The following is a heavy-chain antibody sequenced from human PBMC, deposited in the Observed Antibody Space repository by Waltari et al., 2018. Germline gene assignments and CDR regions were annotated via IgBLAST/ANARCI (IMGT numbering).Heavy chain of an antibody. CDR2: ISYDGSNK. CDR1: GFTFSSYA. CDR3: ARVAAAGDYYYYYMDV. J-gene: IGHJ6*03. D-gene: IGHD6-13*01. V-gene: IGHV3-30-3*01. Sequence: QVQLVESGGGVVQPGRSLRLSCAASGFTFSSYAMHWVRQAPGKGLEWVAVISYDGSNKYYADSVKGRFTISRDNSKNTLYLQMNSLRAEDTAVYYCARVAAAGDYYYYYMDVWGKGTTVTVSS.